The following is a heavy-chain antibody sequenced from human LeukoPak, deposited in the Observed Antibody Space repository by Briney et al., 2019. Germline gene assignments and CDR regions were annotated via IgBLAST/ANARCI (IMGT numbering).Heavy chain of an antibody. CDR1: GFTFSSYA. V-gene: IGHV3-23*01. Sequence: GGSLRLSCAASGFTFSSYAMSWVRQAPGKGLEWVSAISGSGGSTYYADSVKGRFTISRDNSKNTLYLQMNSLRAEDTAAYYCANPGRIAAAVSDYWGQGTLVTVSS. CDR2: ISGSGGST. J-gene: IGHJ4*02. CDR3: ANPGRIAAAVSDY. D-gene: IGHD6-13*01.